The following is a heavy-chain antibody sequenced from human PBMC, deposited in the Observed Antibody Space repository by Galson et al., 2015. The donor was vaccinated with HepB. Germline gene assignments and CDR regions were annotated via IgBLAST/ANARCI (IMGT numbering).Heavy chain of an antibody. CDR2: IRCGGSGT. J-gene: IGHJ4*02. Sequence: SLRLSCAASGFTFSDYGTPWVRQAPGKGLEWVAIIRCGGSGTHSADAVKGRFTISRDNSNNTLYLQMGSLTVDDTAVYFCAKTQQRGIAARKVFDSWGQGTRVTVSS. CDR1: GFTFSDYG. CDR3: AKTQQRGIAARKVFDS. V-gene: IGHV3-23*01. D-gene: IGHD6-6*01.